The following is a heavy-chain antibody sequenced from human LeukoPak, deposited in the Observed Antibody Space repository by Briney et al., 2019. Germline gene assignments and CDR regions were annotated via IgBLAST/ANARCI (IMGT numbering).Heavy chain of an antibody. CDR2: IYTSGST. V-gene: IGHV4-4*07. CDR1: GGSISSYY. J-gene: IGHJ4*02. Sequence: SETLSLTCTVSGGSISSYYWSWIRQPAGKGLEWIGRIYTSGSTNYNPSLKSRVTMSVDTSKNQFSLKLSSGTAADTAVYYCARVGYSGYDPYYFDYWGQRTLVTVSS. D-gene: IGHD5-12*01. CDR3: ARVGYSGYDPYYFDY.